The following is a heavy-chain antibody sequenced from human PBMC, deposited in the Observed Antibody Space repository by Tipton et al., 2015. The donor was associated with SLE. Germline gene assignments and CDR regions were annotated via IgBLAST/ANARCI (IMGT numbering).Heavy chain of an antibody. J-gene: IGHJ4*02. CDR2: MYYSGTT. CDR1: GGSISSSRYY. CDR3: ASRRGYSGYVDN. V-gene: IGHV4-39*07. D-gene: IGHD5-12*01. Sequence: TLSLTCTVSGGSISSSRYYWAWIRQPPGKGLQWIGDMYYSGTTNYNSSLKSRVSISLDMSKNQFSLKLTSVTAADTVVYYCASRRGYSGYVDNWGQGTLVTASS.